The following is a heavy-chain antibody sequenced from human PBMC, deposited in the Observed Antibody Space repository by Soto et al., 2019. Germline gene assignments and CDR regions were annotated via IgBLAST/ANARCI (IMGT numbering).Heavy chain of an antibody. CDR3: ARGPTWMDAFDI. CDR1: GVSISSDY. D-gene: IGHD5-12*01. Sequence: QVQLQESGPGLVKPSETLSLTCTVSGVSISSDYWTWIRQSPGQGLEWIAYTSHTGTTDYNPSLKSRVTISLDTSKNQFSLKLSSVTAADTAVYYGARGPTWMDAFDIWGQGTKGTVSP. J-gene: IGHJ3*02. V-gene: IGHV4-59*01. CDR2: TSHTGTT.